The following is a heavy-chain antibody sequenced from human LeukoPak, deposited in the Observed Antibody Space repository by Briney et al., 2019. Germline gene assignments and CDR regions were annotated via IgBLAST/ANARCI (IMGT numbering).Heavy chain of an antibody. V-gene: IGHV1-69*13. J-gene: IGHJ6*02. CDR1: GGTFSSYA. CDR3: ARAGSTYYYGMDV. CDR2: IIPIFGTA. Sequence: SVKVSCKASGGTFSSYAISWVRQAPEQGLEWMGGIIPIFGTANYAQKFQGRVTITADESTSTAYMELSSLRSEDTAVYYCARAGSTYYYGMDVWGQGTAVTVSS.